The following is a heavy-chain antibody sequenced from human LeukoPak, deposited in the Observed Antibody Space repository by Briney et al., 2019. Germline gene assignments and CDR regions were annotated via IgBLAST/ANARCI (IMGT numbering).Heavy chain of an antibody. CDR1: GGSIRSNNYY. D-gene: IGHD3-22*01. V-gene: IGHV4-39*07. CDR3: ARDSSGYDGGEPYYFDS. Sequence: SETLSLTCTVSGGSIRSNNYYWRWIRQTPGKGLEWIGGIYHNGYTYNNPSLTSRVTISVDTPKSQFSLKLRSVTAADTAVCYCARDSSGYDGGEPYYFDSWGQGILVTVSS. CDR2: IYHNGYT. J-gene: IGHJ4*02.